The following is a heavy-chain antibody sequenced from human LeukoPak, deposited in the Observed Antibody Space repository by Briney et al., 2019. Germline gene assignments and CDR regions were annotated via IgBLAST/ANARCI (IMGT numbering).Heavy chain of an antibody. Sequence: GESLKISCKGSGYSFTSYWIGWVRQMPGKGLEWMGIIYPGDSDTRYSPSFQGQVTISADKSISTAYLQWSSLKASDTAMYYSASIRGYSGYGNWFDPWGQGTLVTVSS. CDR2: IYPGDSDT. D-gene: IGHD5-12*01. V-gene: IGHV5-51*01. CDR1: GYSFTSYW. J-gene: IGHJ5*02. CDR3: ASIRGYSGYGNWFDP.